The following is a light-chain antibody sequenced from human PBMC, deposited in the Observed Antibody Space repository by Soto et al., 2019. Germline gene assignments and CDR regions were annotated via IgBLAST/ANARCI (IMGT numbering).Light chain of an antibody. V-gene: IGLV2-8*01. Sequence: QAVVTQPPSASGSPGQSVTISCTGTSGDVGGYKYVSWYQQHPGKAPKLIISEVSNRPSGVPDRISGSKSGNTASLTVSGLQAEDEAYYYCSSYSGTNNLVFGGGTKLTVL. CDR3: SSYSGTNNLV. CDR1: SGDVGGYKY. J-gene: IGLJ2*01. CDR2: EVS.